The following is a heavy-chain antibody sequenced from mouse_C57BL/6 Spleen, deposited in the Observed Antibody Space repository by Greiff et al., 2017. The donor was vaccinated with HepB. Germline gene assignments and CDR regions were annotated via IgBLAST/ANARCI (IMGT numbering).Heavy chain of an antibody. CDR1: GFNIKDDY. J-gene: IGHJ3*01. CDR3: TGGNYSWFAY. Sequence: EVKLMESGAELVRPGASVKLSCTASGFNIKDDYMHWVKQRPEQGLEWIGWIDPENGDTEYASKFQGKATITADTSSNTAYLQLSSLTSEDTAVYYCTGGNYSWFAYWGQGTLVTVAA. V-gene: IGHV14-4*01. D-gene: IGHD2-1*01. CDR2: IDPENGDT.